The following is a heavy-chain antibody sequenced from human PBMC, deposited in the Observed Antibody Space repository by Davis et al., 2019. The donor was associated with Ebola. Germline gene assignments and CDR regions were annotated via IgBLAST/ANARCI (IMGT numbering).Heavy chain of an antibody. D-gene: IGHD2/OR15-2a*01. CDR1: GFTFSNFH. Sequence: GESLKISCAASGFTFSNFHIHWVRQTPGKGLVWVARIDPDGTGTNYADSVKGRFTISRDNAKNTLSLQMNSLRVEDTAVYHCARVIHFPGIGTDVWGQGATVTVSS. J-gene: IGHJ6*02. V-gene: IGHV3-74*01. CDR2: IDPDGTGT. CDR3: ARVIHFPGIGTDV.